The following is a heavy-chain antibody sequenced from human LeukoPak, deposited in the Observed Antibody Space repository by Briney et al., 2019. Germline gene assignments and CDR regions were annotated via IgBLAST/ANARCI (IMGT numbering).Heavy chain of an antibody. CDR2: ISAYNGNT. CDR1: GYTFTSYG. Sequence: ASVMVSCKASGYTFTSYGNSWVRQAPGQGLEWMGWISAYNGNTNYAQKLQGRVTMTTDTSTSTAYMELRSLRSDDTAVYYCARGSSYGSNYYYGMDVWGQGTTVTVSS. D-gene: IGHD5-18*01. J-gene: IGHJ6*02. CDR3: ARGSSYGSNYYYGMDV. V-gene: IGHV1-18*01.